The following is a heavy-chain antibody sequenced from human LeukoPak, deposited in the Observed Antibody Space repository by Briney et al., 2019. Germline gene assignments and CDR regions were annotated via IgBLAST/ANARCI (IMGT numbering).Heavy chain of an antibody. CDR3: ARDKFAKYDNRGYYSISDAFYI. V-gene: IGHV3-21*06. CDR1: GFTLNSYT. D-gene: IGHD3-22*01. Sequence: GGSLRLSCAASGFTLNSYTMNWVRQLPGKGLEWVSSISSSSAYKHYADSVMGRFTISKDNAENYLYLHLNSLRAQDTAVCYCARDKFAKYDNRGYYSISDAFYIWGPGTVVTVSS. J-gene: IGHJ3*02. CDR2: ISSSSAYK.